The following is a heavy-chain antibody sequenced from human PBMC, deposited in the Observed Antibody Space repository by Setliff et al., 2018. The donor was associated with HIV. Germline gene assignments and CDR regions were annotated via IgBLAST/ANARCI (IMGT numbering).Heavy chain of an antibody. CDR2: ICYSGST. Sequence: LSLTCTVAGASISSGDYYWTWIRQPPGKGLEWIGYICYSGSTYYNPSLMSRVTISVDTSKNQFSLKLNSVTAADTAVYYCARDPYDTSGYSNYYFDLWGRGTLVTVSS. CDR1: GASISSGDYY. D-gene: IGHD3-22*01. CDR3: ARDPYDTSGYSNYYFDL. V-gene: IGHV4-30-4*08. J-gene: IGHJ2*01.